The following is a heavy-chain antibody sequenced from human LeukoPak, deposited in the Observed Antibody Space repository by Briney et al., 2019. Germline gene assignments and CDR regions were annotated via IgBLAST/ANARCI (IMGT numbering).Heavy chain of an antibody. CDR3: ASPSTTPIAARPWNKRYGMDV. CDR2: INHSGST. V-gene: IGHV4-34*01. J-gene: IGHJ6*02. Sequence: RSSETLSLTCAVYGGSFSGYYWSWIRKPPAKGLEWMGLINHSGSTNYNPSPKSRVTISVDTSKNQLSLQLTSVTAADTAVYYCASPSTTPIAARPWNKRYGMDVWGQGTTVTVSS. CDR1: GGSFSGYY. D-gene: IGHD6-6*01.